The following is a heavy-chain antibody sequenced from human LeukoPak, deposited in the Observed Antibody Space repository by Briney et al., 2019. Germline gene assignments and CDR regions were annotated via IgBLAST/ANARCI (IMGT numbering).Heavy chain of an antibody. CDR2: IIGGGTT. CDR1: GFTFSRYA. J-gene: IGHJ4*02. CDR3: VKDRVPDSHWEIDY. Sequence: PGGSLRLSCAGSGFTFSRYAMSWVRQAPEKKLEWVSGIIGGGTTYYADSVKGRFTISRDNSENTVYLQMNSLRVDDTAIYYCVKDRVPDSHWEIDYWGQGTLVTVSS. V-gene: IGHV3-23*01. D-gene: IGHD4-11*01.